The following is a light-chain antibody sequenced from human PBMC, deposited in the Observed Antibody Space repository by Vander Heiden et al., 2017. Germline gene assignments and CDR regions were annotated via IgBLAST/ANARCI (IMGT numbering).Light chain of an antibody. CDR3: QVWDNSSVV. CDR1: NIGSKC. Sequence: SYALSQPPSVSVAPGQTARITCGGNNIGSKCVHWYQQKSGQAPVLVVYDDYDRPSGIPERFSGSNSGNTATLTISRVEAGDEADYYCQVWDNSSVVFGGGTKLTVL. J-gene: IGLJ3*02. V-gene: IGLV3-21*02. CDR2: DDY.